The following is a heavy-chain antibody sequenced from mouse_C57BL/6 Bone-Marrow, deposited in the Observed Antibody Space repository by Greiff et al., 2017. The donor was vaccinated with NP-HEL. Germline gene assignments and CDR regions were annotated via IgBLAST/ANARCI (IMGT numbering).Heavy chain of an antibody. CDR3: ARTLFAY. CDR2: IDPSASYP. Sequence: VQLQQPGAELVRPGTSVKLSCKASGYTFTSYWMHWVKQRPGQGLEWIGVIDPSASYPQYNQKFKGKATLTVETSASTAYMQLSCLRAEDSAVYYCARTLFAYWGQGTLVTVSA. J-gene: IGHJ3*01. CDR1: GYTFTSYW. V-gene: IGHV1-59*01.